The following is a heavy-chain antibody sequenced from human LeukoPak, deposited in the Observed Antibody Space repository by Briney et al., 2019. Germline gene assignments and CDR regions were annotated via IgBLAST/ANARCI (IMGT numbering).Heavy chain of an antibody. Sequence: GGSLRLSCAASGFTFSSYTMHWVRQAPGKGLEWVAVISYDGSNKYYADSVKGRFTISRDNSKNTLYLQMNSLRAEDTAGYYCARAMILVVFTTLFDSWGQGTLVTVSS. CDR2: ISYDGSNK. J-gene: IGHJ4*02. CDR3: ARAMILVVFTTLFDS. CDR1: GFTFSSYT. D-gene: IGHD3-22*01. V-gene: IGHV3-30*04.